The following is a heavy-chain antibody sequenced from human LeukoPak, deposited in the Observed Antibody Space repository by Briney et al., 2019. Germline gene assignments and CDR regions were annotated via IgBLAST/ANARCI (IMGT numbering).Heavy chain of an antibody. V-gene: IGHV3-21*01. CDR3: AREQSYSEEIVVVNPPFDY. CDR1: GFTFSSYG. J-gene: IGHJ4*02. D-gene: IGHD2-21*01. Sequence: GGSPRLSCAASGFTFSSYGMNWVRQAPGKGLEWVSSISSRGTYIYFADSVKGRFTISRDNAKNSLYLQMNSLRAEDTALYYCAREQSYSEEIVVVNPPFDYWGQGTLVTVSS. CDR2: ISSRGTYI.